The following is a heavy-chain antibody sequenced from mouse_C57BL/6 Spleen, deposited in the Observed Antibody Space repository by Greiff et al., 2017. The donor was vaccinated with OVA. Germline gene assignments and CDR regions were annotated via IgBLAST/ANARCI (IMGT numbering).Heavy chain of an antibody. Sequence: EVQLVESGGGLVKPGGSLKLSCAASGFTFSSYTMSWVRQTPEKRLEWVATISGGGGNTYYPDSVKGRFTISRDNAKNTLFQQMTSLRSEDTAMYYCARKGSLHYYSSSYVYFDVWGTGTTVTVSS. V-gene: IGHV5-9*04. D-gene: IGHD1-1*01. CDR3: ARKGSLHYYSSSYVYFDV. J-gene: IGHJ1*03. CDR2: ISGGGGNT. CDR1: GFTFSSYT.